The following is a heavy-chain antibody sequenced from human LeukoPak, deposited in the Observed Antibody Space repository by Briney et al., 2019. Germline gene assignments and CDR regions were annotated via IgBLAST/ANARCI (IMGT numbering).Heavy chain of an antibody. V-gene: IGHV1-2*02. CDR2: INPNSGGT. CDR1: GYTFTGYY. D-gene: IGHD3-10*01. CDR3: ARGWFGNYYYGMDV. Sequence: ASVKVSCKASGYTFTGYYMHWVRQAPGQGLEWTGWINPNSGGTNYAQKFQGRVTMTRDTSISTAYMELSRLRSDDTAVYYCARGWFGNYYYGMDVWGQGTTVTVSS. J-gene: IGHJ6*02.